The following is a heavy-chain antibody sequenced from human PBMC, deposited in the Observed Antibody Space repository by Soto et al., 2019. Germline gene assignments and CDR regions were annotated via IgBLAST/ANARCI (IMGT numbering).Heavy chain of an antibody. Sequence: GSLRLSCAASGFTFSSYAMSWVRQAPGKGLEWVSAISGSGGSTYYADSVKGRFTISRDNSKNTLYLQMNSLRAEDTAVYYCAKDVYYYDSSGYSRAFDTWGQGTMVTVSS. CDR3: AKDVYYYDSSGYSRAFDT. J-gene: IGHJ3*02. CDR1: GFTFSSYA. CDR2: ISGSGGST. V-gene: IGHV3-23*01. D-gene: IGHD3-22*01.